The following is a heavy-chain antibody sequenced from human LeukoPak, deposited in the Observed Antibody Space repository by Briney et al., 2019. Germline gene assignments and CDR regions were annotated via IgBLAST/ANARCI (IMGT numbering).Heavy chain of an antibody. J-gene: IGHJ4*02. D-gene: IGHD3-10*01. Sequence: GGSLRLSCAASGFTFSNYYMSWIRQPPGKGLEWVSYISSSGSTIYYADSVKGRFTISRDNAKNSLYLQMNSLRAEDTAVYYCARASRYGSALGYWGQGTLVTVSS. CDR1: GFTFSNYY. V-gene: IGHV3-11*01. CDR2: ISSSGSTI. CDR3: ARASRYGSALGY.